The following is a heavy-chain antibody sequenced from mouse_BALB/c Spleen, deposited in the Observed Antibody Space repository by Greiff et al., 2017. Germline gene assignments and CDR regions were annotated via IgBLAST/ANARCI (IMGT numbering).Heavy chain of an antibody. V-gene: IGHV5-6*01. CDR2: ISSGGSYT. D-gene: IGHD1-1*01. CDR3: ARHDYGSSYGNFDY. CDR1: GFTFSSYG. J-gene: IGHJ2*01. Sequence: EVKVVESGGDLVKPGGSLKLSCAASGFTFSSYGMSWVRQTPDKRLEWVATISSGGSYTYYPDSVKGRFTISRDNAKNTLYLQLSSLKSEDTAMYYCARHDYGSSYGNFDYWGQGTTLTVSS.